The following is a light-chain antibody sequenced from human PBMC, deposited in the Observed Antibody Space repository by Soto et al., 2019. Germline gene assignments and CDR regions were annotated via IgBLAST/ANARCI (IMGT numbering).Light chain of an antibody. J-gene: IGKJ5*01. CDR2: DAS. CDR1: QDISNY. CDR3: QQYDKLPSIT. Sequence: DIQMTQSPSSLSASVGDRVTITCQASQDISNYLNWYQQKPGKAPKLLIYDASNLETGVTSRFSGSGSGTDFTCTISSLQPEDTATYYCQQYDKLPSITFCQGTRLEIK. V-gene: IGKV1-33*01.